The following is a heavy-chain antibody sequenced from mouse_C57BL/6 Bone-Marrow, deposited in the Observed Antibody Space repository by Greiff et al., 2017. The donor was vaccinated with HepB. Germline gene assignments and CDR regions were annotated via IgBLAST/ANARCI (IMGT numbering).Heavy chain of an antibody. Sequence: EVMLVESGGGLVKPGGSLKLSCAASGFTFSDYGMHWVRQAPEKGLEWVAYISSGSSTIYYADTVKGRFTISRDNAKNTLFLQMTSLRSEDTAMYSCATQLGRYWYFDVWGTGTTVTVSS. CDR2: ISSGSSTI. J-gene: IGHJ1*03. CDR1: GFTFSDYG. V-gene: IGHV5-17*01. D-gene: IGHD4-1*02. CDR3: ATQLGRYWYFDV.